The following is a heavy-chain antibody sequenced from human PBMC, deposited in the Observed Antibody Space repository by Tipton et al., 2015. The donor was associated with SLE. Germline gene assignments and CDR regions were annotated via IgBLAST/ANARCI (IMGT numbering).Heavy chain of an antibody. CDR3: ARWSMASGDY. CDR2: INHSGST. CDR1: GGSFSGYY. D-gene: IGHD5-24*01. V-gene: IGHV4-34*01. Sequence: TLSLTCAVYGGSFSGYYWSWIRQPPGKGLEWIGEINHSGSTNYNPSLKSRVTISVDTSKNQFSLKLSSVTAADTAVYYCARWSMASGDYWGQGTLVTVSS. J-gene: IGHJ4*02.